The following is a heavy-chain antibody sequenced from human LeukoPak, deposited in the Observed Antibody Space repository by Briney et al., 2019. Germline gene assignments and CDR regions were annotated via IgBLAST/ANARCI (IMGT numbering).Heavy chain of an antibody. D-gene: IGHD3-22*01. J-gene: IGHJ3*02. CDR1: GFTFSSYG. V-gene: IGHV3-30*02. CDR3: AKVPNYYDSSGYPGRGFGAFDI. Sequence: GGSLRLSCAAPGFTFSSYGMHWVRQAPGKGLEWVAFIRYDGSNKYYADSVKGRFTISRDNSKNTLCLQMNSLRAEDTAVYYCAKVPNYYDSSGYPGRGFGAFDIWGQGTMVTVSS. CDR2: IRYDGSNK.